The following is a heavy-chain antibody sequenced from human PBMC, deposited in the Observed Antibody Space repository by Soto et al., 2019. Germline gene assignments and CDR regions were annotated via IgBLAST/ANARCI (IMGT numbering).Heavy chain of an antibody. Sequence: ASVKVSCKASGYTFTSYGISWVRQAPGQGLEWMGWISAYNGNTNYAQKLQGRVTMTTDTSTSTAYMELRSLRSDDTAVYYCARVPHDHGDYALDYWGQGTLVTVSS. V-gene: IGHV1-18*01. D-gene: IGHD4-17*01. CDR2: ISAYNGNT. J-gene: IGHJ4*02. CDR3: ARVPHDHGDYALDY. CDR1: GYTFTSYG.